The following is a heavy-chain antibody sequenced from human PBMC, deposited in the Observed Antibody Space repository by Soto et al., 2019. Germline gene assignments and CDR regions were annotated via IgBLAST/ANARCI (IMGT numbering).Heavy chain of an antibody. Sequence: SETLSLTCTVSAGSISRYYWSWIRHPPRNGLEWNGYIYYSGSTNYNPSLKSRVTISVDTSKKQFSLKLSSVTAEHTAVYYFTRGGDNADNLLQDYWRRGTLITACS. V-gene: IGHV4-59*01. CDR1: AGSISRYY. CDR2: IYYSGST. J-gene: IGHJ4*02. CDR3: TRGGDNADNLLQDY. D-gene: IGHD1-1*01.